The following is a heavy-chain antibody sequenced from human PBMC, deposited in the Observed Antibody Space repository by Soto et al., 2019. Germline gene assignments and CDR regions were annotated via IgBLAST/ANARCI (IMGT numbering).Heavy chain of an antibody. V-gene: IGHV4-59*04. CDR3: TRHHPHHYDSSGYFDY. CDR1: GGSMICYY. CDR2: IYYAGRT. J-gene: IGHJ4*02. Sequence: ASETLSPTCTVSGGSMICYYWSWIRPPPGRGLEWIGFIYYAGRTYYNPSLESRVTLSVDTSKNQFSLHLTSVTAADTAVYYCTRHHPHHYDSSGYFDYWGQGTLVTVSS. D-gene: IGHD3-22*01.